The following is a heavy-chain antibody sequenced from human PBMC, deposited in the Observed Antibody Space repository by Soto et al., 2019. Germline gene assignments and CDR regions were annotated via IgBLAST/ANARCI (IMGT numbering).Heavy chain of an antibody. CDR3: RRSSRYSTDV. CDR1: GDSIRSSSY. CDR2: IYSTGST. J-gene: IGHJ6*02. V-gene: IGHV4-39*01. D-gene: IGHD6-13*01. Sequence: PSETLSLTCTVSGDSIRSSSYWGWIRQPPGKGLEWIGSIYSTGSTYYNPSLNSQATISVDTSKNQFSLNVISVTAADTAVYYCRRSSRYSTDVWGQGTTVS.